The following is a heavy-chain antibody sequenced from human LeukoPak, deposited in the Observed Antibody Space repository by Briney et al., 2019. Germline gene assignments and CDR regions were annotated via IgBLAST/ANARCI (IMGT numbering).Heavy chain of an antibody. CDR3: AREVTSSWPPHSYGMDV. D-gene: IGHD6-13*01. V-gene: IGHV3-7*01. CDR2: IKQDGSEK. Sequence: GGSLRLSCAASEFTFSSYWMSWVRQAPGKGLEWVANIKQDGSEKYYVDSVKGRFTISRDNAKNSLYLQMNSLRAEDTAVYYCAREVTSSWPPHSYGMDVWGQGTTVTVSS. J-gene: IGHJ6*02. CDR1: EFTFSSYW.